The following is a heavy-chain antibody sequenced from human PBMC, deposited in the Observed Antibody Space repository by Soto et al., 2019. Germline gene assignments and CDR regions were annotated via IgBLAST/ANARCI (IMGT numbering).Heavy chain of an antibody. CDR2: ISGSGGST. D-gene: IGHD1-26*01. J-gene: IGHJ4*02. CDR1: GFTFSSYA. V-gene: IGHV3-23*01. Sequence: EVQLLESGGGLVQPGGSLRLSCAASGFTFSSYAMRWVRQAPVKGLEWVSAISGSGGSTYYADSVKGRFTISRDNSKNRLYLQMNSLRAEDTAVYYCAIRGSGSYYDYRGQGTLVSVSS. CDR3: AIRGSGSYYDY.